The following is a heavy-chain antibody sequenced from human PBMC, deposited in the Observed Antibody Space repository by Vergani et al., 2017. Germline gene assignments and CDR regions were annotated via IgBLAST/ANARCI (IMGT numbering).Heavy chain of an antibody. Sequence: QVQLVESGGGVVRPGRSLRLSCAASRFIFSNYGMHWVRQAPGKGLEWVAFISYDGGKKYYADSVKGRFTISRDNSKKTVYLQMNSLRPEDTAVYYCARGVTGYDAFDIWGQGTMVTVSS. D-gene: IGHD7-27*01. CDR3: ARGVTGYDAFDI. CDR2: ISYDGGKK. J-gene: IGHJ3*02. CDR1: RFIFSNYG. V-gene: IGHV3-30*03.